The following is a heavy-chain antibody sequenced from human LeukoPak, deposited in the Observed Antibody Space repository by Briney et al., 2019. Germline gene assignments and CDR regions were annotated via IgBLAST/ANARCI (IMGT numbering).Heavy chain of an antibody. CDR2: VSDDGSNE. CDR3: AKPRLRGGYLFDY. D-gene: IGHD5-12*01. CDR1: GFTFSSYG. Sequence: GGSLRLSCAASGFTFSSYGMHWVRQAPGKGLEWMAVVSDDGSNEYYEDSVRGRFTISRDNSKNTLYLQMSSLRDEDTAVYYCAKPRLRGGYLFDYWGQGTLVTVSS. J-gene: IGHJ4*02. V-gene: IGHV3-30*18.